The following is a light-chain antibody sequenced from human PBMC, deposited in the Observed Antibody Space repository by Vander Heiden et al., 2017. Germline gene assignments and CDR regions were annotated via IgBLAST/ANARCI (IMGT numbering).Light chain of an antibody. CDR1: SGHSNYK. V-gene: IGLV9-49*01. Sequence: QPVLTQPPSSSASLGASVTLTSTLSSGHSNYKVDWYQQRPGKGPRFVMRVGTGGIVGSKGDGIPDRFSVLGSGLNRYLTIKNIQEEDESDYHCGADHGSGSNFVSVFGGGTKLTVL. CDR2: VGTGGIVG. CDR3: GADHGSGSNFVSV. J-gene: IGLJ2*01.